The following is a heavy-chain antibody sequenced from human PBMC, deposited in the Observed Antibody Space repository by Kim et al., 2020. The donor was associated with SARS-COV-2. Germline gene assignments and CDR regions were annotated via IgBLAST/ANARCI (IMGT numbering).Heavy chain of an antibody. J-gene: IGHJ3*02. V-gene: IGHV3-21*01. D-gene: IGHD3-9*01. CDR2: ISSSSIYI. CDR1: GFTFSSYS. CDR3: ARDRNFDWLSDASQHDAFDI. Sequence: GGSLRLSCAASGFTFSSYSMNWVRQAPGKGLEWVSSISSSSIYIYYADSVKGRFTISRDNAKNSLYLQMNSLRAEDPAVYYCARDRNFDWLSDASQHDAFDIWGQGTMVTVSS.